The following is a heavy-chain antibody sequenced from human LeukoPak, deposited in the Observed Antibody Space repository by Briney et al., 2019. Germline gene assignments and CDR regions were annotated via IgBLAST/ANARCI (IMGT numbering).Heavy chain of an antibody. J-gene: IGHJ4*02. D-gene: IGHD1-26*01. CDR2: INPNSGGT. Sequence: GASVKVSCKASGYTFTGYYMHWVRQAPGQGLEWMGWINPNSGGTNYAQKFQGRVTMTRDTSISTAYMELSRLRSDDTAVYYCARVMGATTTYFDYWGQGTLVTVSS. CDR3: ARVMGATTTYFDY. V-gene: IGHV1-2*02. CDR1: GYTFTGYY.